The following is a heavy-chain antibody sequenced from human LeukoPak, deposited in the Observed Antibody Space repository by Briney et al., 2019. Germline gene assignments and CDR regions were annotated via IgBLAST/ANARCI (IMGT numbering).Heavy chain of an antibody. V-gene: IGHV3-7*01. CDR2: VKEDGTTK. J-gene: IGHJ4*02. CDR1: GFSFTNHW. CDR3: VSQEVVPH. D-gene: IGHD2-15*01. Sequence: GGSLRLSCAASGFSFTNHWMSWVRQAPGKGLEWVANVKEDGTTKQYVDSVKGRFTISRDNAKNSLYLQMDSLRAEDTAVYYCVSQEVVPHWGQGTLVSVSS.